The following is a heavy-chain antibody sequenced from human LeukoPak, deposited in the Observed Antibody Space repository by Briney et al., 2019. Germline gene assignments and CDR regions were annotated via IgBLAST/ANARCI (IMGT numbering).Heavy chain of an antibody. CDR2: IGGSGGST. CDR1: GFTFSSYA. Sequence: PGGSLRLSCAASGFTFSSYAMSWVRQAPGKGLEWVSAIGGSGGSTSYAQKFQGRVTMTRDTSTSTVYMELSSLRSEDTAVYYCARGRGIQLWYHSYYFDYWGQGTLVTVSS. D-gene: IGHD5-18*01. V-gene: IGHV3-23*01. J-gene: IGHJ4*02. CDR3: ARGRGIQLWYHSYYFDY.